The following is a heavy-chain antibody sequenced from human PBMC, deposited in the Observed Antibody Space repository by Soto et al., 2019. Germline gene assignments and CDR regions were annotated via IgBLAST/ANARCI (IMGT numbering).Heavy chain of an antibody. CDR2: ISWNSGSI. CDR1: GLTFDDYA. J-gene: IGHJ6*02. V-gene: IGHV3-9*01. CDR3: AKDSPWRQNYDFWGGYSHPYGMDV. D-gene: IGHD3-3*01. Sequence: PGGSLRLSCAASGLTFDDYAMHWVRQAPGKGLEWVSGISWNSGSIGYADSVKGRFTISRDNAKNSLYLQMNSLRAEDTALYYCAKDSPWRQNYDFWGGYSHPYGMDVWGQGTTVTVSS.